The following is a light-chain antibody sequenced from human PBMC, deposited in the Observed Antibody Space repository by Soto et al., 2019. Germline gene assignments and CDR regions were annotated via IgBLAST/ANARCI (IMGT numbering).Light chain of an antibody. CDR1: SSNIAINT. V-gene: IGLV1-44*01. J-gene: IGLJ3*02. CDR3: AAWDDSVNGWV. Sequence: QSVLPQPPSASGAPGQWGTISCSGGSSNIAINTVNWYLRLPGTAPKLLIYINNQRPSGVSDRFSGSKSGTSASLAITGLQSEDERDYYCAAWDDSVNGWVFGGGTQLTVL. CDR2: INN.